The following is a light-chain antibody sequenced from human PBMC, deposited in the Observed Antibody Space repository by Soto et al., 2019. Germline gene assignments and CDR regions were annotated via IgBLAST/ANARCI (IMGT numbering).Light chain of an antibody. CDR2: AAS. CDR3: QQLLSYPIT. Sequence: DIQLTQSPSFLSASVGDRVTITCRASQGISSYLARYQQKPGKAPKLLIYAASTLQSGVPLRFSGSGSGTSFTLTLSSLQPEDFATYYCQQLLSYPITFGQGTRLEIK. J-gene: IGKJ5*01. V-gene: IGKV1-9*01. CDR1: QGISSY.